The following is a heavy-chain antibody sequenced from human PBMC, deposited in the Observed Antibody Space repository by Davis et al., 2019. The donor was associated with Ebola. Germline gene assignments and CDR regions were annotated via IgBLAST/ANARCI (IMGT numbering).Heavy chain of an antibody. CDR3: AGDDYGDNWFDP. V-gene: IGHV1-69*13. D-gene: IGHD4-17*01. CDR1: GGTFSSYA. CDR2: IIPIFGTA. J-gene: IGHJ5*02. Sequence: SVKVSCKASGGTFSSYAISWVRQAPGQGLEWMGGIIPIFGTANYAQKFQGRVTITADESTSTAYMELSSLRSEDTAVYYCAGDDYGDNWFDPWGQGTLVTVSS.